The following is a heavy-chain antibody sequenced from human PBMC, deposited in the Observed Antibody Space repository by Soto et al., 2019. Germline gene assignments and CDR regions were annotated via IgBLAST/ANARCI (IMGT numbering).Heavy chain of an antibody. CDR2: IIPIFGTA. Sequence: ASVKVSCKASGGTFSSYAISWVRQAPGQGLEWMGGIIPIFGTANYAQKFQGRVTITADESTSTAYMELSSLRSEDTAVYYCARAEYSSPVSTSWFDPWGQGTMVTLSS. CDR3: ARAEYSSPVSTSWFDP. CDR1: GGTFSSYA. D-gene: IGHD6-6*01. V-gene: IGHV1-69*13. J-gene: IGHJ5*02.